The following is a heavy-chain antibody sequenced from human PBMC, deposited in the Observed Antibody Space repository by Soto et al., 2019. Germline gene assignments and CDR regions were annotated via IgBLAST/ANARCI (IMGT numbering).Heavy chain of an antibody. CDR1: GFTFSSYW. CDR2: IKQDGSEK. J-gene: IGHJ6*02. V-gene: IGHV3-7*05. Sequence: PGGSLRLSCAASGFTFSSYWMSWVRQAPGKGLEWVANIKQDGSEKYYVDSVKGRFTISRDNAKNSLYLQMNSLRAEDTAVYYCARVSIAAAGIGYYYYGMDVWGQRTTVTVSS. D-gene: IGHD6-13*01. CDR3: ARVSIAAAGIGYYYYGMDV.